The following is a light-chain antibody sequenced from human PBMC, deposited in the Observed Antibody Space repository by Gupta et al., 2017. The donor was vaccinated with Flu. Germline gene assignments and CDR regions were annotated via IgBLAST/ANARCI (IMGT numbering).Light chain of an antibody. CDR3: QQYNKWPRT. CDR1: QSVSYN. Sequence: EIVMTQSPATLSVSPGERAILSCRASQSVSYNLAWFQQKPGQGPRLLIYGASSRARGLPDRFRGSGSGTEFTLSISSLQSEDFAVYCCQQYNKWPRTFGQGTKVEIK. V-gene: IGKV3-15*01. J-gene: IGKJ1*01. CDR2: GAS.